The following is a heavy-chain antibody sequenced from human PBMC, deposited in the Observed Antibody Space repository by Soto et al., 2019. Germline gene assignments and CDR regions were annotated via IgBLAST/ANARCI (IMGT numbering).Heavy chain of an antibody. CDR3: ARAVATTDSL. CDR1: GLTFSNYW. V-gene: IGHV3-7*05. J-gene: IGHJ1*01. CDR2: IKQDGSVT. Sequence: GGSLRLSCAASGLTFSNYWMNWVRQAPGKGLEWVASIKQDGSVTHYVDSVKGRFTISRDNAKNSVYLQMNSLRAEDTAVYYCARAVATTDSLWGQGTLVTVSS. D-gene: IGHD1-1*01.